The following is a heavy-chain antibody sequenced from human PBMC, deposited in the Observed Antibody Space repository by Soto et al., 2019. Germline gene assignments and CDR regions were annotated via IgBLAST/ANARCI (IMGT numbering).Heavy chain of an antibody. D-gene: IGHD1-26*01. CDR2: ISSSSSYI. CDR3: ARGSAFIGLDY. J-gene: IGHJ4*02. Sequence: NPEGSPRLSCAASGFTFSSYWMSWVRQAPGKGLEWVSSISSSSSYIYYADSVKGRFTISRDNTKDSLYLQMNSLRAEDTAIYYCARGSAFIGLDYWGQGT. CDR1: GFTFSSYW. V-gene: IGHV3-21*01.